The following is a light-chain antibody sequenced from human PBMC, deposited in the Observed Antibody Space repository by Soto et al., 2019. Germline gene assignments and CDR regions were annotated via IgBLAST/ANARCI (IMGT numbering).Light chain of an antibody. V-gene: IGKV1-5*03. Sequence: DIQMPQSPSTLSASVGDGVTITCQASQSIGSWLAWYQQKPGKAPKLLIYKATNLQSGVPSRFSGSGSGTDFSLTISSLQPVDSATYFCQQYNDFQYTFGPGTKLEI. CDR2: KAT. J-gene: IGKJ2*01. CDR3: QQYNDFQYT. CDR1: QSIGSW.